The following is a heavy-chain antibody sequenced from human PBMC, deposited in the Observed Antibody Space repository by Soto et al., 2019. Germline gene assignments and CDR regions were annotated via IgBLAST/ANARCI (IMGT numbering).Heavy chain of an antibody. D-gene: IGHD5-18*01. CDR1: GFTFSNYW. Sequence: EVQLVESGGGLVQPGGSLRVSCAASGFTFSNYWMHWVCQFPGKGLVWVSRVNFDGGTTNYADSVKGRFTISRDNAKNTVYLQMNSLRGDDTAVYYCGRGIQTHYGVDVWGQGTTVTVSS. V-gene: IGHV3-74*01. CDR2: VNFDGGTT. CDR3: GRGIQTHYGVDV. J-gene: IGHJ6*02.